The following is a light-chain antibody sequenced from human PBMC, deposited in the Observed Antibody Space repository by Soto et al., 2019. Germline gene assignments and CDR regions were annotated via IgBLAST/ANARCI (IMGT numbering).Light chain of an antibody. CDR1: QSVSSY. J-gene: IGKJ4*01. Sequence: IELTPSPATLSLSPGERATLSCRASQSVSSYLAWYQQKPGQAPRLLIYDASNRATGIPARFSGSGSGTDFTLTISSLEPEDFAVYYCQQRSNWPPSLTFGGGTMVDIK. CDR2: DAS. V-gene: IGKV3-11*01. CDR3: QQRSNWPPSLT.